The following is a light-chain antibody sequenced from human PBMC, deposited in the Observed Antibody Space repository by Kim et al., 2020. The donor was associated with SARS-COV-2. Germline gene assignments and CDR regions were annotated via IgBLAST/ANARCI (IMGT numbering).Light chain of an antibody. Sequence: QSALTQPRPVSGSPGQSVTISCTGTSSDVGGYNYVSWYQQHPGKAPKLMIYDVSKRPSGVPDRFSGSKSGNTASLTISGLQAEDEADYYCCSYAGSYRVVFGGGTQLTVL. CDR2: DVS. CDR3: CSYAGSYRVV. V-gene: IGLV2-11*01. J-gene: IGLJ2*01. CDR1: SSDVGGYNY.